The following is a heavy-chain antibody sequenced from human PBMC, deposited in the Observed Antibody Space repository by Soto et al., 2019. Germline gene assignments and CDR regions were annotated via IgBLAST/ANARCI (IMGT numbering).Heavy chain of an antibody. J-gene: IGHJ4*02. V-gene: IGHV1-69*12. CDR3: ARDSYDYVWGSYRYINY. CDR1: GGTFSSYA. D-gene: IGHD3-16*02. Sequence: QVQLMQSGAEVKKPGSSVKVSCKASGGTFSSYAISWVRQAPGQGLEWMGGIIPIFGTANYAQKFQGRVTITADESTSTAYMELSSLRSEDTAVYYCARDSYDYVWGSYRYINYWGQGTLVTVSS. CDR2: IIPIFGTA.